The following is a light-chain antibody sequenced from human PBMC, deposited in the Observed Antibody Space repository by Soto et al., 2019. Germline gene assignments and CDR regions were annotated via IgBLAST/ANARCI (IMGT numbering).Light chain of an antibody. CDR2: EGT. CDR1: SSDVGSYNL. J-gene: IGLJ2*01. Sequence: QSALTQPASVSGSPGQSITLSCTGTSSDVGSYNLVSWYQLHPGKAPKLMIYEGTKRPSGVSNRFSGSKSGSTASLTISGLQAEDEADYYCCSYAGSSSYVVFGGGTKL. CDR3: CSYAGSSSYVV. V-gene: IGLV2-23*01.